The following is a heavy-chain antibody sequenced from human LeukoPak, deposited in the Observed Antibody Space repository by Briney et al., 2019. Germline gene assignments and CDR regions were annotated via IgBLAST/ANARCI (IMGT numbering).Heavy chain of an antibody. J-gene: IGHJ3*02. CDR1: GYTLTELS. CDR2: FDPEDGET. CDR3: ATADDILTGYFYPNQHDAFDI. Sequence: ASVKVSCKVSGYTLTELSMHWVRQAPGKGLEWMGGFDPEDGETIYAQKFQGRVTMTEDTSTDTAYMELSSLRSEDTAVYYCATADDILTGYFYPNQHDAFDIWGQGTMVTVSS. V-gene: IGHV1-24*01. D-gene: IGHD3-9*01.